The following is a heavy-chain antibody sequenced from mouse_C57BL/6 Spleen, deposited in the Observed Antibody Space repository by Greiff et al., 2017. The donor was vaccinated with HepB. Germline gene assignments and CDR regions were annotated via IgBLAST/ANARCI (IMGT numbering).Heavy chain of an antibody. CDR3: AGSDYDYDGVAY. CDR1: GFSFTSYG. Sequence: VKLMESGPGLVQPSQSLSITCTVSGFSFTSYGVHWVRQSPGKGLEWLGVIWSGGSTDYNAAFISRLSISKDNSKSQVFFKMNSLQADDTAIYYCAGSDYDYDGVAYWGQGTLVTVSA. CDR2: IWSGGST. V-gene: IGHV2-2*01. D-gene: IGHD2-4*01. J-gene: IGHJ3*01.